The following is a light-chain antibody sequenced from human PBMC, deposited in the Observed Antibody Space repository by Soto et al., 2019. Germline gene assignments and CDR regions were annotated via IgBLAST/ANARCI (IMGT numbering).Light chain of an antibody. CDR2: RNN. J-gene: IGLJ3*02. V-gene: IGLV1-47*01. CDR1: SSNIGSNY. Sequence: QSVLTQPPSASGTPGQRVTISCSGSSSNIGSNYVYWYQQLPGTAPKLLIYRNNQRPSGVPDRFSGSKSGTSASLAISGLRSEDEAKYYCAAWDDSLSGVVFGGGTQLTVL. CDR3: AAWDDSLSGVV.